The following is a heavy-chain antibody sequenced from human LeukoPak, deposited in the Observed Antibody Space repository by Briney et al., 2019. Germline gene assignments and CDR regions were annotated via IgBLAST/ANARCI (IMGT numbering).Heavy chain of an antibody. V-gene: IGHV3-48*01. J-gene: IGHJ5*02. CDR1: GFTFSNYN. CDR2: ISSSSSTV. Sequence: PGGSLRLSCAASGFTFSNYNMNWVRQAPGKGLEWISCISSSSSTVYYADSVKGRFTISRDNAKNSLYLQMNSLRAEDTALYYCAGTMVRGVIPNWFDPWGQGTLVTVSS. CDR3: AGTMVRGVIPNWFDP. D-gene: IGHD3-10*01.